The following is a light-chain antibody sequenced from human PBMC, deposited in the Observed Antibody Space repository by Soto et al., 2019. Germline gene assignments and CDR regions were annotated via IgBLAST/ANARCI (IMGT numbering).Light chain of an antibody. Sequence: IHMTQSPSTLSASVGNRVTIICRASQSISNWLAWYQQKPGEAPNLLIYKASTLESGVPSRFSGSAYGTEFALTISSLKPEDFATYYCQQYSYYSTFGQGTKVDI. V-gene: IGKV1-5*03. CDR1: QSISNW. CDR3: QQYSYYST. CDR2: KAS. J-gene: IGKJ1*01.